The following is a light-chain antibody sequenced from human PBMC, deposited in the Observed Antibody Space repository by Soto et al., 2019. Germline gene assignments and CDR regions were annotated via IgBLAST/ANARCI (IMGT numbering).Light chain of an antibody. CDR1: ESISGW. CDR3: QQSYNTPWT. V-gene: IGKV1-5*01. J-gene: IGKJ1*01. Sequence: DIEMTQSPSTLSASIGDGVTITCRASESISGWLAWYQQQPGKAPKLLIYDASNLESGVPSRFSGSGSGTEFTLAISSLQPDDFATYYCQQSYNTPWTFGQGTKVDIK. CDR2: DAS.